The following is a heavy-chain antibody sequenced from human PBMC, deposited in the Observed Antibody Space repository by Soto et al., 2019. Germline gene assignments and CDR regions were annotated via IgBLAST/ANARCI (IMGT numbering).Heavy chain of an antibody. CDR2: IYHSGST. V-gene: IGHV4-38-2*02. CDR3: ARDRRYDILTGYSIFDAFDI. D-gene: IGHD3-9*01. J-gene: IGHJ3*02. CDR1: GYSISSGYY. Sequence: PSETLSLTCAVSGYSISSGYYWGWIRQPPGKGLEWIGSIYHSGSTYYNPSLKSRVTISVDTSKNQFSLKLSSVTAADTAVYYCARDRRYDILTGYSIFDAFDIWGQGTMVTVS.